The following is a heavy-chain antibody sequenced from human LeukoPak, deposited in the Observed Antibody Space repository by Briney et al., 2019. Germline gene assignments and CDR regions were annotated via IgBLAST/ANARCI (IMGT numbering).Heavy chain of an antibody. D-gene: IGHD7-27*01. CDR2: ITTSDDNT. CDR3: AKDGGLWVSAHWGDS. J-gene: IGHJ4*02. Sequence: ETLSLTCAVSGGSISSRNLWSWVRQPPGKGLEWVSTITTSDDNTYYADSVKGRFTVSRDNSKNTLFLQMNSLRAEDTAVYYCAKDGGLWVSAHWGDSWGRGTLVTVSS. V-gene: IGHV3-23*01. CDR1: GGSISSRN.